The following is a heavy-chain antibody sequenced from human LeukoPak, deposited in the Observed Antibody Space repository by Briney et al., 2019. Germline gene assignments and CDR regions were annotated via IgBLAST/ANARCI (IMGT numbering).Heavy chain of an antibody. D-gene: IGHD3-16*01. CDR1: GRSFSGYY. V-gene: IGHV4-34*01. J-gene: IGHJ4*02. CDR2: VNHSGGT. Sequence: PSETLSLTCAVYGRSFSGYYWSWIRQPPGKGLEWIGEVNHSGGTNYNPSLKSRVTISVDKSKNQISLKLTSVTAADTAVYYCARVRNYDRWGQGTLVTVSS. CDR3: ARVRNYDR.